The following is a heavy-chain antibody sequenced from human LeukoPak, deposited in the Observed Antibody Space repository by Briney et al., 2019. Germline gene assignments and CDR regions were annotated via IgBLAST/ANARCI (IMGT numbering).Heavy chain of an antibody. J-gene: IGHJ6*02. Sequence: RGSLRLSRAASGFTFRTYWMHWVRQAPGKGLVWVAYINRDGSRTSYADSVKGRFTISRDNAKNTLYLQMNSLRAEDTAVYYCARDNDYAGDVWGQGTTVTVSS. CDR2: INRDGSRT. CDR1: GFTFRTYW. CDR3: ARDNDYAGDV. D-gene: IGHD3-16*01. V-gene: IGHV3-74*01.